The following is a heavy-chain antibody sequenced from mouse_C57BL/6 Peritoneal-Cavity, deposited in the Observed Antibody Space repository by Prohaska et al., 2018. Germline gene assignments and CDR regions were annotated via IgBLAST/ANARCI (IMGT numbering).Heavy chain of an antibody. Sequence: EVKLVESGGGLVQPGGSLSLSCAASGFTFTDYYMSWVRQPPGKALEWLGFIRNKANGYTTEYSASVKGRFTISRDNSQSILYLQMNALRAEDSATYYCARYGPVVAFDYWGQGTTLTVSS. CDR2: IRNKANGYTT. CDR1: GFTFTDYY. CDR3: ARYGPVVAFDY. J-gene: IGHJ2*01. D-gene: IGHD1-1*01. V-gene: IGHV7-3*01.